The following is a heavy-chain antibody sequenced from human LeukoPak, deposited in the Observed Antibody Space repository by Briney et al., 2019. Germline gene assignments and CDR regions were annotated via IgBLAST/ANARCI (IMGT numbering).Heavy chain of an antibody. V-gene: IGHV3-23*01. J-gene: IGHJ4*02. CDR2: MKGGGET. D-gene: IGHD3-16*01. CDR1: GFSFSSYA. Sequence: GGSLRLSCAASGFSFSSYAMSWVRQAPARGLEWVSSMKGGGETFYADSVKGRFTLSRDSSRNTVFLQLNNLRVEDTAIYYCAKASWVSSTDAVRWGQGTLVTVSS. CDR3: AKASWVSSTDAVR.